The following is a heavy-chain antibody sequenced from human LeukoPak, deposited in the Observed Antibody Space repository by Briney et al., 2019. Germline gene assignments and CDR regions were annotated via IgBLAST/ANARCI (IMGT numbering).Heavy chain of an antibody. Sequence: SETLSLTCTVSGGSISSGGYYWNWIRQHPGKGLEWIGYIYYSGSTYYNPSLKSRVTISVDTSKNQFSLKLSSVTAADTAVYYCARDFGYDSSGYAFDIWGQGTMVTVSS. V-gene: IGHV4-31*03. CDR1: GGSISSGGYY. D-gene: IGHD3-22*01. CDR3: ARDFGYDSSGYAFDI. CDR2: IYYSGST. J-gene: IGHJ3*02.